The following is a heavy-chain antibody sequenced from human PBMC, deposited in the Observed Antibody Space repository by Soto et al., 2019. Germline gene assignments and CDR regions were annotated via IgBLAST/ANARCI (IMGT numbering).Heavy chain of an antibody. CDR1: GFTFRDYA. D-gene: IGHD3-3*01. Sequence: EVQVLQSGGGLGQPGGSLRLSCAAGGFTFRDYAMSWVRQAPGKGLEWVSTLSGSLNSAFYADSVKGRFTISRDSSDNILYLQMNILRDEDTAVYYCARDAGFPDFGVSKHAFDIWGQGPRGTVSS. J-gene: IGHJ3*02. CDR2: LSGSLNSA. V-gene: IGHV3-23*01. CDR3: ARDAGFPDFGVSKHAFDI.